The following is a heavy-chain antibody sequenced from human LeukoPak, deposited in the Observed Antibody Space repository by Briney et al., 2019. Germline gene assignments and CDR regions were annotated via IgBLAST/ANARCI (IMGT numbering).Heavy chain of an antibody. J-gene: IGHJ4*02. Sequence: SESLSLTCTVSGGSISSHHWSWIRQPPGKGLEWIGYIYYSGSTNYKPSLKSRVTISVDTSKNQFSLKLTSVTAADTAVYYCARHLDIAASGTFDYWGQGTLVTVSS. V-gene: IGHV4-59*08. CDR3: ARHLDIAASGTFDY. CDR1: GGSISSHH. D-gene: IGHD6-13*01. CDR2: IYYSGST.